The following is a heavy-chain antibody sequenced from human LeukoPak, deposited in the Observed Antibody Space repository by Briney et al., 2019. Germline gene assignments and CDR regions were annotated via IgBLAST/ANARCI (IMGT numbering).Heavy chain of an antibody. CDR2: ITSKTDGGIT. Sequence: GGSLRLSCAASGSSFTDAWMSWVRQAPGKGLEWVGRITSKTDGGITDSAAPVKGRFTVSRDDSKNTLFLQMSSLRTEDTAVYYCATDESNSFFWGQGTLVTVSS. V-gene: IGHV3-15*01. CDR3: ATDESNSFF. D-gene: IGHD2/OR15-2a*01. CDR1: GSSFTDAW. J-gene: IGHJ4*02.